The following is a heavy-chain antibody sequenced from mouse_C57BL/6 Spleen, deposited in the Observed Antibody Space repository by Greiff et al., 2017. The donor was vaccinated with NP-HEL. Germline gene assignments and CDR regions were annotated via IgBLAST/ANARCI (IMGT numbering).Heavy chain of an antibody. CDR3: ARSSYYYGSPYYAMDY. V-gene: IGHV7-3*01. D-gene: IGHD1-1*01. CDR1: GFTFTDYY. Sequence: EVKLMESGGGLVQPGGSLSLSCAASGFTFTDYYMSWVRQPPGKALEWLGFIRNKANGYTTEYSASVKGRFTISRDNSQSILYLQMNALRAEDSATYYCARSSYYYGSPYYAMDYWGQGTSVTVSS. J-gene: IGHJ4*01. CDR2: IRNKANGYTT.